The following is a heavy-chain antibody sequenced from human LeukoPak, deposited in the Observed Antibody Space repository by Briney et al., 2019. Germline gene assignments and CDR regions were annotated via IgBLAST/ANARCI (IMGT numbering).Heavy chain of an antibody. CDR2: IKEGGSEK. J-gene: IGHJ4*02. V-gene: IGHV3-7*04. CDR1: GFTFENYW. D-gene: IGHD1-26*01. CDR3: ARGGSRGSLDN. Sequence: GGSLRLSCEASGFTFENYWMIWVRQAPGKGLEWVAHIKEGGSEKYYADSVEGRFTISRDNAKNSLYLEMNGLRVEDTAVYYCARGGSRGSLDNWGQGALVTVSS.